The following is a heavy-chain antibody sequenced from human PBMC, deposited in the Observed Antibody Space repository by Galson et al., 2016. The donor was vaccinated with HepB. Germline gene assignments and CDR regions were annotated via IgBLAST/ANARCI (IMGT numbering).Heavy chain of an antibody. D-gene: IGHD6-13*01. J-gene: IGHJ1*01. CDR1: GYTFTSYG. CDR2: ISSHSGKT. V-gene: IGHV1-18*04. Sequence: SVKVSCKASGYTFTSYGISWVRQAPGQGLEWMGWISSHSGKTIYAQKFQDRVTLTTDTSTRTAYLDLGSLRSDDTAVYYCARDVRLAAGDTSYFPHWGQGTLVTVSS. CDR3: ARDVRLAAGDTSYFPH.